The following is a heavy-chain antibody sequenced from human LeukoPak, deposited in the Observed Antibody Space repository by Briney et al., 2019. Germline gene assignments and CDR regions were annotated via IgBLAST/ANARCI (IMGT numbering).Heavy chain of an antibody. Sequence: GGSLRLSCAASGFTFSSYAMSWVRQAPGKGLEWVSAISGSGGSTYYADSVKGRFTISRDNSKNTLYLQMNSLRAEDTAVYYCAKGPLGGGGYYYYYMDVWGKGTTVTVSS. CDR2: ISGSGGST. J-gene: IGHJ6*03. V-gene: IGHV3-23*01. CDR3: AKGPLGGGGYYYYYMDV. D-gene: IGHD2-15*01. CDR1: GFTFSSYA.